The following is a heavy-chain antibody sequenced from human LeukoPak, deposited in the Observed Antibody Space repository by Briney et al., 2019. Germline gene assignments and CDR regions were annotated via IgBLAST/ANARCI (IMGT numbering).Heavy chain of an antibody. CDR3: ARGRSYGFDFDS. J-gene: IGHJ4*02. Sequence: SETLSLPCDVSGVSINTCCYYWTWIRQPPGKGLEWIGYKYYSGSTRYNSSLRRRLTISLDSTKNQFSLRLTSVTAADTAVYYCARGRSYGFDFDSWGPGTLVIVSS. CDR2: KYYSGST. V-gene: IGHV4-61*01. D-gene: IGHD5-18*01. CDR1: GVSINTCCYY.